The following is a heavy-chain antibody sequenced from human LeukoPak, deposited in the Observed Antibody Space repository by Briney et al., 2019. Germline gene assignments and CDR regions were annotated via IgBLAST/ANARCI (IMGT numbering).Heavy chain of an antibody. V-gene: IGHV3-74*01. CDR2: IASDGSST. D-gene: IGHD4-23*01. J-gene: IGHJ4*02. CDR1: GFTFSSYW. CDR3: ARGRPHGNDY. Sequence: GGSLRLSCAASGFTFSSYWMNWARQAPGKGLVWVSRIASDGSSTTYADSVKGRFSISRDNAKNTLYLQMNSLRVEDTAVYYCARGRPHGNDYWGQGTLVTVSS.